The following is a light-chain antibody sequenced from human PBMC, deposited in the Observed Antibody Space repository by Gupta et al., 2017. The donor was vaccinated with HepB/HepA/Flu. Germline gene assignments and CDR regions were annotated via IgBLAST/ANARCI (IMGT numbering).Light chain of an antibody. Sequence: QSVLTQPPSASGPPGQSLTISFSGTSSHFGSNYVYWYQQHPGTAAKLLIYRNNQRPSGVPDRFSGCKSGTSASLAISGLRSEDEADYYCAAWDDSLSAHWVFGGGTKLTVL. J-gene: IGLJ3*02. V-gene: IGLV1-47*01. CDR1: SSHFGSNY. CDR3: AAWDDSLSAHWV. CDR2: RNN.